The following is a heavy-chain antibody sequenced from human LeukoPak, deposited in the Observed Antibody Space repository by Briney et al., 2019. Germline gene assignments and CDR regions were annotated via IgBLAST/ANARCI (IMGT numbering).Heavy chain of an antibody. J-gene: IGHJ4*02. CDR1: GFTFSSYA. Sequence: AGGSLGLSCAASGFTFSSYAMSWVRQAPGKGLEWVSAISGSGGSTYYADSVKGRFAISRDNSKNTLYLQMNSLRAEDTAVYYCAKDTPITTGTTPTDYWGQGTLVTVSS. CDR2: ISGSGGST. D-gene: IGHD1-1*01. CDR3: AKDTPITTGTTPTDY. V-gene: IGHV3-23*01.